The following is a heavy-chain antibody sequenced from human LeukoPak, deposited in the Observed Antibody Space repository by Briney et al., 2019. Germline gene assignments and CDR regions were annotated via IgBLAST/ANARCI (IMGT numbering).Heavy chain of an antibody. CDR1: GFTFSSYA. V-gene: IGHV3-30-3*01. J-gene: IGHJ4*02. CDR2: ISYDGSNK. CDR3: ARGPAITYFDY. D-gene: IGHD1-14*01. Sequence: GGSLRLSCAASGFTFSSYAMSWVRQAPGKGLEWVAVISYDGSNKYYADSVKGRFTISRDNSKNTLYLQMNSLRAEDTAVYYCARGPAITYFDYWGQGTLVTVSS.